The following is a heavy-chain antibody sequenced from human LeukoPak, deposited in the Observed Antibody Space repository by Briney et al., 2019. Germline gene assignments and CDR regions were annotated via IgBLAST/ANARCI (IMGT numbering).Heavy chain of an antibody. Sequence: GGSLRLSCAASGFTFSSNSMNWVRQAPGKGLEWVSVITNSGGSTYYADSVRGRFTISRDNSKNMLYLQMNSLRAEDTAVYYCAKDWGYGSGTYYPHWGQGTLVTVSS. V-gene: IGHV3-23*01. CDR2: ITNSGGST. CDR1: GFTFSSNS. D-gene: IGHD3-10*01. CDR3: AKDWGYGSGTYYPH. J-gene: IGHJ4*02.